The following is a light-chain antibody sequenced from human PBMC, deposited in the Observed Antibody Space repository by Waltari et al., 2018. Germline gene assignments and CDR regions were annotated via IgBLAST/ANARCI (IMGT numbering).Light chain of an antibody. CDR1: QSVTRA. V-gene: IGKV3-20*01. CDR3: QHYLRLPVT. J-gene: IGKJ1*01. Sequence: ELVLTPSPGTLSLSPGGSATLSCRTSQSVTRALAWYQQKPGQAPRLLIYGASNRATGIPDRFSGSGSGTDFSLTISSLEPEDFAVYYCQHYLRLPVTFGQGTKVEVK. CDR2: GAS.